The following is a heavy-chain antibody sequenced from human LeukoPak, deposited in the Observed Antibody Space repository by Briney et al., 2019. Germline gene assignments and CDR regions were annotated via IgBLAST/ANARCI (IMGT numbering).Heavy chain of an antibody. CDR2: ISGSGGST. CDR3: AKGLRFLEWSTEFQH. CDR1: GFTFSSYA. J-gene: IGHJ1*01. V-gene: IGHV3-23*01. D-gene: IGHD3-3*01. Sequence: PGGSLRLSCAASGFTFSSYAMGWVRQAPGKGLEWVSAISGSGGSTYYADSVKGRFTISRDNSKNTLYLQMNSLRAEDTAVYYCAKGLRFLEWSTEFQHWGQGTLVTVSS.